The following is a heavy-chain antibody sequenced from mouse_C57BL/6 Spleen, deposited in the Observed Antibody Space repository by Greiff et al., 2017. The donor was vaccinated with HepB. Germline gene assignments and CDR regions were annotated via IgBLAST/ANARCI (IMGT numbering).Heavy chain of an antibody. V-gene: IGHV6-3*01. J-gene: IGHJ3*01. CDR1: GFTFSNYW. CDR2: IRLKSDNYAT. CDR3: TNLLLGFSY. Sequence: DVKLQESGGGLVQPGGSMKLSCVASGFTFSNYWMNWVRQSPEKGLEWVAQIRLKSDNYATHYAESVKRSCTISIDDSKSSVYLQMNNVRAEYTRIYYCTNLLLGFSYWGQGTLVTVSA.